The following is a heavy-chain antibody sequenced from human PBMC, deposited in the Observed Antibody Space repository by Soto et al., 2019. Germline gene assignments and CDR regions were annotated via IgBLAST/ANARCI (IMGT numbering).Heavy chain of an antibody. D-gene: IGHD2-8*01. J-gene: IGHJ3*02. CDR1: GFTFSAYA. V-gene: IGHV3-23*01. CDR3: AKDATAVNGVWDPFDM. CDR2: VGGSDTDK. Sequence: EVQLLESGGGVVQPGGSLRLSCAASGFTFSAYAISWVRQAPGKGLQWVSGVGGSDTDKHYADSVRGRFTVSRDKSKTTLYLQMNSLRADDTAVYYCAKDATAVNGVWDPFDMWGQGTEVTVSS.